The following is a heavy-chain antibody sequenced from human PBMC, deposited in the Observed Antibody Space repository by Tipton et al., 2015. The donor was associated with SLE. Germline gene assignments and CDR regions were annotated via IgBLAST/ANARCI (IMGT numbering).Heavy chain of an antibody. CDR3: ARSMLTTKRFVDY. D-gene: IGHD3-16*01. J-gene: IGHJ4*02. V-gene: IGHV4-59*01. CDR2: IYYTGRS. CDR1: GGSMNDYY. Sequence: TLSLTCTVSGGSMNDYYWSWIRQPPGKGLEWIGYIYYTGRSNHNPSLKGRVTMSVDTSKNQFSLSVNSVTAADTAVYYCARSMLTTKRFVDYWGQGTLVTVSS.